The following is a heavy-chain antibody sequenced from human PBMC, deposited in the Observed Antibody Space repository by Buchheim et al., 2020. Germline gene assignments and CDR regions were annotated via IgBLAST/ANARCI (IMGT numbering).Heavy chain of an antibody. Sequence: QVQLVQSGAEVKKPGSSVKVSCKASGGTFSSYAISWVRQAPGQGLEWMGGIIPIFGTANYAQKFQGRVTITADESTRPAYMELSSLRSEVTAVYYCARGGDIVGATRAKYYYMDVWGKGTT. J-gene: IGHJ6*03. D-gene: IGHD1-26*01. CDR3: ARGGDIVGATRAKYYYMDV. CDR2: IIPIFGTA. CDR1: GGTFSSYA. V-gene: IGHV1-69*01.